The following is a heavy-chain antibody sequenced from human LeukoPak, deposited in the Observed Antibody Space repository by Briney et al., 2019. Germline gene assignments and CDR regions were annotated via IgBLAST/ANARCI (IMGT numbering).Heavy chain of an antibody. Sequence: GGSLRLSCAASGFTFSSYWMHWVRQAPGKGLVWVSRINSDGSSTSYADSVKGRFTISRDNAKNTLYLQMNSLRAEDTAVYYCARDPDIVVEPAGAGVGFDIWGQGTMVTVSS. D-gene: IGHD2-2*01. J-gene: IGHJ3*02. CDR2: INSDGSST. CDR1: GFTFSSYW. V-gene: IGHV3-74*01. CDR3: ARDPDIVVEPAGAGVGFDI.